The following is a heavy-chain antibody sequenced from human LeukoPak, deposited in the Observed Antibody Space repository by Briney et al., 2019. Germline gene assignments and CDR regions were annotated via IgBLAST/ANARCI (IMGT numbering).Heavy chain of an antibody. CDR2: INHNGST. CDR1: GFTFDDYG. J-gene: IGHJ4*02. D-gene: IGHD2/OR15-2a*01. Sequence: GSLRLSCAASGFTFDDYGMSWVRQAPGQGLEWIGEINHNGSTNYNPSLKSRVTVSVDTSKNQFSLKLSSVTAADTAVYYCARGLWTNIFDYWGQGTLVTVSS. V-gene: IGHV4-34*01. CDR3: ARGLWTNIFDY.